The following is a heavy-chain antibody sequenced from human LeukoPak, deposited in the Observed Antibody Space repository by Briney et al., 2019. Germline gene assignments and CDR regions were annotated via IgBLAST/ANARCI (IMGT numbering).Heavy chain of an antibody. Sequence: PGGSLRLSCAASGFSFSSYWMSWVRQAPGKGLEWVANINQAGSAKYYLDSVKGRFTISRDNAKNSLYLQMNSLRAEDTAVYYCGVDCGADCSREVGVPHFDYWGQGSLVTVSS. CDR3: GVDCGADCSREVGVPHFDY. J-gene: IGHJ4*02. CDR1: GFSFSSYW. CDR2: INQAGSAK. V-gene: IGHV3-7*01. D-gene: IGHD2-21*02.